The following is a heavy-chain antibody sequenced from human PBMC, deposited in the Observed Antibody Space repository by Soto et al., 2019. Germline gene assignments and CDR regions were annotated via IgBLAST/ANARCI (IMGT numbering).Heavy chain of an antibody. V-gene: IGHV1-3*01. CDR3: AGRAQSRGFDP. J-gene: IGHJ5*01. D-gene: IGHD3-10*01. CDR1: GYTFTSYP. Sequence: ASVKVSCKSSGYTFTSYPLHWVRQAPGQRPEWMGWINVASGNTKYSQKFQGRVTITRDTSASTAYMDLTSLTSEDTAVYYCAGRAQSRGFDPWGQGTLVTVPS. CDR2: INVASGNT.